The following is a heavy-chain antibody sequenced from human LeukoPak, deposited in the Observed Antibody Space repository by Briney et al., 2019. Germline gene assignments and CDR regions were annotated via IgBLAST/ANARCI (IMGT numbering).Heavy chain of an antibody. CDR2: IFSGGST. CDR3: ARANYDYVWGSYPRYFDY. Sequence: GGSLRLSCAASGFTLSGFGMNWVRQAPGKGLEWVSVIFSGGSTYYADSVKGRFTISRDNSKNTLYLQMNSLRAEDTAVYYCARANYDYVWGSYPRYFDYWGQGTLVTVSS. D-gene: IGHD3-16*02. CDR1: GFTLSGFG. J-gene: IGHJ4*02. V-gene: IGHV3-53*01.